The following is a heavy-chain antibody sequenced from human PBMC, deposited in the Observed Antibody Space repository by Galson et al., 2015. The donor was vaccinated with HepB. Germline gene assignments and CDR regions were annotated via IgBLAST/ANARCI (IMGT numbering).Heavy chain of an antibody. V-gene: IGHV3-23*03. CDR1: GFIFSNYA. CDR2: IKNGDHDT. Sequence: SLRLSCAASGFIFSNYAMTWVRQAPGKGLEWVSSIKNGDHDTYYADSVKGRFTISRDNSQNTLFLQMNSLRAEDTAVYYCAKQASVYIRSRLDIWGQGTPVTVSS. CDR3: AKQASVYIRSRLDI. D-gene: IGHD5/OR15-5a*01. J-gene: IGHJ6*02.